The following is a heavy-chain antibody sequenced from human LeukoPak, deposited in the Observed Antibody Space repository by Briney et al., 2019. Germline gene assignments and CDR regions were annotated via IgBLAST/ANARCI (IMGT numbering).Heavy chain of an antibody. CDR2: INSGSGSV. CDR3: TREVVGTTIKNFDS. V-gene: IGHV1-46*01. J-gene: IGHJ4*02. CDR1: GYSHTSDW. D-gene: IGHD4-11*01. Sequence: GESLKISCKGSGYSHTSDWMHWVRQAPGQGLEWMGAINSGSGSVSHAQKLQGRVTMTRDTATSTVYMELSSLGSEDTAVYYCTREVVGTTIKNFDSWGQGTLVTVSP.